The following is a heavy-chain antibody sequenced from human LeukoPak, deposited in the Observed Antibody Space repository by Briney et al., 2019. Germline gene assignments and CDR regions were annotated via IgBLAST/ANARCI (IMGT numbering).Heavy chain of an antibody. J-gene: IGHJ4*02. D-gene: IGHD3-22*01. CDR3: ARDGNYYDSSGYPFDY. CDR1: GFTFSSYD. CDR2: ISSSGSTI. V-gene: IGHV3-48*03. Sequence: GGSLRLSCAASGFTFSSYDMNWVRQAPGKGLEWVSYISSSGSTIYYADSVKGRFTISRDNAKNSLYLQMNRLRAEDTAVYYCARDGNYYDSSGYPFDYWGQGTLVTVSS.